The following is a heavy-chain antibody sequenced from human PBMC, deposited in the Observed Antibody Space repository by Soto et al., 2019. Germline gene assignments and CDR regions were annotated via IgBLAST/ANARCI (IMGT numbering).Heavy chain of an antibody. CDR1: GGSISSYY. CDR3: ARRIAAAGSNYYMDV. J-gene: IGHJ6*03. V-gene: IGHV4-59*01. D-gene: IGHD6-13*01. Sequence: ETLSLTCTVSGGSISSYYWNWIRHPPRKGPEWIGYIYYSGSTNYNPSLKSRVTMSVDTSKNLFSLRLSSVTAADTALYYCARRIAAAGSNYYMDVWGKGTT. CDR2: IYYSGST.